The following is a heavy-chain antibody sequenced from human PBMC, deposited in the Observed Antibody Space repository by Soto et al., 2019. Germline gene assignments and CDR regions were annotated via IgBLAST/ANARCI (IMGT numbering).Heavy chain of an antibody. D-gene: IGHD1-26*01. CDR1: GFSLSNARMG. V-gene: IGHV2-26*01. Sequence: SGPTLVNPTETLTLTCTVSGFSLSNARMGVSWIRQPPGKALEWLAHIFSNDEKSYSTSLKSRLTISKDTSKSQVVLTMTNMDPVDTATYYCAPILGYLPQWVYWLDPCGQGTLVTVSS. CDR2: IFSNDEK. CDR3: APILGYLPQWVYWLDP. J-gene: IGHJ5*02.